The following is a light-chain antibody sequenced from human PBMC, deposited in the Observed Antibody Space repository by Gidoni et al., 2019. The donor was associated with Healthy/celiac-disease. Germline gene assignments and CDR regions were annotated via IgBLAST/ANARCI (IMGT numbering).Light chain of an antibody. J-gene: IGKJ4*01. CDR3: QQYDNLPLT. CDR2: DAS. CDR1: QDISNY. Sequence: IQMAPFPSSLSASVGERVTITCQASQDISNYLNWYQQKPGKAPKLLIYDASNLETGVPSRFSGSGSGTDFTFTISSLQPEDIATYYCQQYDNLPLTFGGXTKVEIK. V-gene: IGKV1-33*01.